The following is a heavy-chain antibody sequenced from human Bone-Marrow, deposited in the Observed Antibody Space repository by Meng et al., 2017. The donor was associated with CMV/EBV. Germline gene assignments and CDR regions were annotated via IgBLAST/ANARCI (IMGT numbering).Heavy chain of an antibody. J-gene: IGHJ4*02. CDR2: ISYDGSNK. D-gene: IGHD3-16*02. CDR1: FPFSSYG. CDR3: AKDRLRLGELSLYLVDY. Sequence: FPFSSYGMHWVRQAPGKGLEWVAVISYDGSNKYYADSVKGRFTISRDNSKNTLYLQMNSLRAEDTAVYYCAKDRLRLGELSLYLVDYWGQGTLVTVSS. V-gene: IGHV3-30*18.